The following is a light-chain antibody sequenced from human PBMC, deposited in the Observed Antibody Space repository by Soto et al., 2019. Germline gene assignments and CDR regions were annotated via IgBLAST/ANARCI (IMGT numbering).Light chain of an antibody. CDR2: DVS. Sequence: LSASVGDRVTITCRASQSISSWLAWYQQKPGKAPKLLIYDVSNLKSGVPSRFSGSGSGTEFTLTISSLQPDDFATYYCQQYNTFWTFGQGTKVDIK. CDR1: QSISSW. CDR3: QQYNTFWT. J-gene: IGKJ1*01. V-gene: IGKV1-5*01.